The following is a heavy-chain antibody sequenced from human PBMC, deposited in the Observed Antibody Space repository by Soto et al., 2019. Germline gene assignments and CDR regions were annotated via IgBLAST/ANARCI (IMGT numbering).Heavy chain of an antibody. V-gene: IGHV4-4*07. Sequence: QERLQESGPGLVEPSETLSLTCSVSCGFVRTYYWSCLRPPAGKGLEWIGRIYGGGSTKFNPSLTSRVTISYDTSKHVFTLKLTSVPAADTATYYCGSLRGHYYDSVAYDPQRLDLWGQGTLVTVSS. J-gene: IGHJ5*02. D-gene: IGHD3-22*01. CDR3: GSLRGHYYDSVAYDPQRLDL. CDR2: IYGGGST. CDR1: CGFVRTYY.